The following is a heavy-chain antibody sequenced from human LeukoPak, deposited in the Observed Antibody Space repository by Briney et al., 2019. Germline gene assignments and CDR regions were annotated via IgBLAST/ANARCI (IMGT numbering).Heavy chain of an antibody. CDR2: IRWNSGSI. CDR1: GFTFDDYA. Sequence: GGSLRLSCAASGFTFDDYAMHWVRHAPGKGLEWGSGIRWNSGSIGYADSVKGRFTLSRDNAKNSLYLQMNSLRAEDTAVYYCARDAKQQLVGGTFRWFDPWGQGTLVTVSS. CDR3: ARDAKQQLVGGTFRWFDP. D-gene: IGHD6-13*01. V-gene: IGHV3-9*01. J-gene: IGHJ5*02.